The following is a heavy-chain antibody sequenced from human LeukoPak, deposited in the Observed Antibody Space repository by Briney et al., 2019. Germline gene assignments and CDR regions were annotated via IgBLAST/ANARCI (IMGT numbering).Heavy chain of an antibody. V-gene: IGHV4-39*07. CDR2: IYYSGST. D-gene: IGHD2-2*01. Sequence: PSETLSLTCTVSGGSISSSSYYWGWIRQPPGKGLEWIGSIYYSGSTYYNPSLKSRVTISVDTSKNQFSLKLSSVTAADTAVYYCARAVTHQLLPYYFDYWGQGTLVTVSS. CDR1: GGSISSSSYY. CDR3: ARAVTHQLLPYYFDY. J-gene: IGHJ4*02.